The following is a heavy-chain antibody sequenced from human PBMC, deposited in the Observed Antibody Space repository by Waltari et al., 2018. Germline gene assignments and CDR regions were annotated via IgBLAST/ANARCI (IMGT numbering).Heavy chain of an antibody. CDR3: ARVVPGIAARQGPIDY. D-gene: IGHD6-6*01. CDR2: INHSGST. J-gene: IGHJ4*02. Sequence: VQLVESGGGLIQPGGSLRLSCAASGFTVSSNYMSWVRQAPGKGLEWIGEINHSGSTNYNPSLKSRVTISVDTSKNQFSLKLSSVTAADTAVYYCARVVPGIAARQGPIDYWGQGTLVTVSS. V-gene: IGHV4-34*01. CDR1: GFTVSSNY.